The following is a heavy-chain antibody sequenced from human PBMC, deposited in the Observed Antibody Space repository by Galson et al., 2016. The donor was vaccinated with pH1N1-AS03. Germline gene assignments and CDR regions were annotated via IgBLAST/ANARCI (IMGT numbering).Heavy chain of an antibody. CDR1: GFSLSTSGMC. J-gene: IGHJ3*02. Sequence: PALVKPTQTLTLTRTFSGFSLSTSGMCVSWIRQPPGKALEWLARINWDDDKYYSTSLKTRLTISKDTSKNQVVLTTTNMDPVDTATYYCARRRDYGDLRDALDIWGQGTMVTVSS. CDR2: INWDDDK. D-gene: IGHD4-17*01. CDR3: ARRRDYGDLRDALDI. V-gene: IGHV2-70*11.